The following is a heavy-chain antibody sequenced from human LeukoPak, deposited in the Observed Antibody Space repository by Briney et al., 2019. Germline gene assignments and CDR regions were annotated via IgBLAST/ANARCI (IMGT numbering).Heavy chain of an antibody. Sequence: GGSLRLSFAASGFTFDDYGMSWVRQAPGKGLEWVSGINWNGGSTGYADSVKGRFTISRDNAKNSLYLQMNSLRAEDTALYHCARAGCSSTSCYNYYYYYMDVWGKGTTVTVSS. D-gene: IGHD2-2*02. CDR2: INWNGGST. CDR3: ARAGCSSTSCYNYYYYYMDV. V-gene: IGHV3-20*02. CDR1: GFTFDDYG. J-gene: IGHJ6*03.